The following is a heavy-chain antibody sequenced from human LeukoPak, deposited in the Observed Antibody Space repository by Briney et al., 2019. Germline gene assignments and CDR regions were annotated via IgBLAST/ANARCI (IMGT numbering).Heavy chain of an antibody. CDR3: ARDRRAAANDY. D-gene: IGHD6-13*01. J-gene: IGHJ4*02. V-gene: IGHV3-21*01. CDR2: ISSSSSSI. CDR1: GFTFSSYS. Sequence: GGSLRLSCAASGFTFSSYSMNWVRQAPGKGLEWVSSISSSSSSIYYADSVKGRFTISRDSAKNTLFLQMNSLRAEDTAVYYCARDRRAAANDYWGQGTLVTVSS.